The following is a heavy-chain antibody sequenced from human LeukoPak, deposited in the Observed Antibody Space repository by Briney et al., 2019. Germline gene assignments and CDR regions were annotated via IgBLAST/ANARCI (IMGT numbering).Heavy chain of an antibody. CDR2: IDPSDSYT. CDR1: GYSFTTLY. Sequence: GESLKISCQASGYSFTTLYISWERQMPGKGLEWMGRIDPSDSYTDYSPAFEGHVTISVDQSINTAFLQWSSLKASDTAMYYCARQIEAGATSPFDYWGQGTLVTVSS. CDR3: ARQIEAGATSPFDY. D-gene: IGHD1-26*01. J-gene: IGHJ4*02. V-gene: IGHV5-10-1*01.